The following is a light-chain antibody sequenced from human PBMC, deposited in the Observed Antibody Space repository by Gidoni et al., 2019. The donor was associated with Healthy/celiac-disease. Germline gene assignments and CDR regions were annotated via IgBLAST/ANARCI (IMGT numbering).Light chain of an antibody. V-gene: IGKV1-27*01. CDR2: AAS. Sequence: DIQMTQSPSSLSASLGDRVTLTCRASQGISNSLAWYQQTPGKVPQLLIYAASTLQSAGPSRFSGSGSGTDFTLTISSLQPEDVATYYCQKYNSTPQTFGQGTKVEIK. CDR3: QKYNSTPQT. J-gene: IGKJ1*01. CDR1: QGISNS.